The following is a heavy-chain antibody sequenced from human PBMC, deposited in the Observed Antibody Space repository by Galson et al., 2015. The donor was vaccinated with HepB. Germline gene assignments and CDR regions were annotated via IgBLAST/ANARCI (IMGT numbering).Heavy chain of an antibody. V-gene: IGHV4-39*01. CDR3: ARHRREYYDFWSGLYGMDV. J-gene: IGHJ6*02. CDR2: IYYSGST. Sequence: SETLSLTCTVSGGSISSGGYYWSWIRQHPGKGLEWIGYIYYSGSTYYNPSLKSRVTISVDTSKNQFSLKLSSVTAADTAVYYCARHRREYYDFWSGLYGMDVRGQGTTVTVSS. CDR1: GGSISSGGYY. D-gene: IGHD3-3*01.